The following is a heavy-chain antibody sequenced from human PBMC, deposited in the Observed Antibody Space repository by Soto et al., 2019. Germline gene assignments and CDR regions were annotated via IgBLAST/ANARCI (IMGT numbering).Heavy chain of an antibody. CDR3: AKDRVFEDIVVVVAATDAFDI. J-gene: IGHJ3*02. V-gene: IGHV3-23*01. D-gene: IGHD2-15*01. Sequence: GRSLRLSCAASGFTFRSYAMSLVRQAPGKGLEWVSAISGSGGSTYYADSVKGRFTISRANSKNTLYLQMNSLRAEDTAVYYCAKDRVFEDIVVVVAATDAFDIWGQGTMVTVSS. CDR1: GFTFRSYA. CDR2: ISGSGGST.